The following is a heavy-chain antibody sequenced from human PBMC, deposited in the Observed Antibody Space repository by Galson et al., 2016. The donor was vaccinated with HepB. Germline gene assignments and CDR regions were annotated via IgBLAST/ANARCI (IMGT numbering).Heavy chain of an antibody. CDR1: GSSLSNSA. V-gene: IGHV3-30*03. Sequence: SLRLSCAGSGSSLSNSAMHWVRQAPGKGLEWVAKISYDAKSVYYAESLRGRSAISRDYSKNALYLQMNSLKTEDTAVYYCTRDRSGRYSPNWFDSWGQGTLVTVSS. CDR3: TRDRSGRYSPNWFDS. D-gene: IGHD1-26*01. J-gene: IGHJ5*01. CDR2: ISYDAKSV.